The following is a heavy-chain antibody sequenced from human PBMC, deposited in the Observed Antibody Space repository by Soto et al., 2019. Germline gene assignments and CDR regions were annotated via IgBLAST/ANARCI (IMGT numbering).Heavy chain of an antibody. CDR2: ISEAGTEE. CDR1: GFTFSNHW. CDR3: ERIGMEFGGSLD. V-gene: IGHV3-7*01. Sequence: EVQLVASGGTLVQPGGSLRLSCAASGFTFSNHWMTWVRQAPGKGLEWVASISEAGTEEHYGDAVRGRVTVSSDNAENSLYLQMTRVSAEDTATYKCERIGMEFGGSLDWGQGTLVTVSS. J-gene: IGHJ4*02. D-gene: IGHD3-10*01.